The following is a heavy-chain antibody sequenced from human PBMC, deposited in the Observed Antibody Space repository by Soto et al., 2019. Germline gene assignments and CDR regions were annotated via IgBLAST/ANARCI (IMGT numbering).Heavy chain of an antibody. J-gene: IGHJ4*02. D-gene: IGHD5-18*01. Sequence: SETLSLTCTVSGGSISSGDYYWSWIRQPPGKGLEWIGYIYYSGGTYYNPSLKSRVTISVDTSKNQFSLKLSSVTAADTAVYYCASGGDTAMAPFDYWGQGTLVTVSS. V-gene: IGHV4-30-4*01. CDR3: ASGGDTAMAPFDY. CDR1: GGSISSGDYY. CDR2: IYYSGGT.